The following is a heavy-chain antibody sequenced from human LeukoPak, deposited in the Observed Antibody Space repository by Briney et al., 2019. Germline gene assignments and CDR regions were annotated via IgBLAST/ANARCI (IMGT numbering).Heavy chain of an antibody. CDR1: GGSISSSSYY. D-gene: IGHD2-2*01. V-gene: IGHV4-39*07. CDR3: ARDHGHSSSWFDP. J-gene: IGHJ5*02. Sequence: SETLSLTCTVSGGSISSSSYYWGWIRQPPGKGLEWIGSIYYSGSTYYNPSLKSRVTISVDRSKNQFSLKLSSVTAADTAVYYCARDHGHSSSWFDPWGQGTLVTVSS. CDR2: IYYSGST.